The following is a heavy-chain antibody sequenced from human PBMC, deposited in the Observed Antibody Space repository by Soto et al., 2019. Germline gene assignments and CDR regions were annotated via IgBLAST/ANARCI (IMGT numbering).Heavy chain of an antibody. V-gene: IGHV4-30-4*01. CDR2: IHSSGSI. J-gene: IGHJ1*01. D-gene: IGHD3-22*01. Sequence: SETLSLTCTVSGGSISSDDYYWSWIRQAPGRGLEWIGYIHSSGSIYYNPSLKSRATMSIDTAGNQFSLKVSSETVADTAVYYCARDLDGLHDDTSGPFPRPGWGQGTLVTVSS. CDR3: ARDLDGLHDDTSGPFPRPG. CDR1: GGSISSDDYY.